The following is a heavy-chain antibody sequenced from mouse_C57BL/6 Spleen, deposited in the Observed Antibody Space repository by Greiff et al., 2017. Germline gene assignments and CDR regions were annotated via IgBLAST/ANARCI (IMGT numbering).Heavy chain of an antibody. CDR1: GYTFTSYW. J-gene: IGHJ2*01. CDR2: INPSSGYT. CDR3: ERGDYYDGGAFDY. D-gene: IGHD1-1*01. Sequence: QVQLQQSGAELAKPGASVKLSCKASGYTFTSYWMHWVKERPGQGLEWIGYINPSSGYTKSNQKFKDKVTVTADKSTSTAYMQLSSLTYEDSAVYYCERGDYYDGGAFDYWGQGTTLTVSS. V-gene: IGHV1-7*01.